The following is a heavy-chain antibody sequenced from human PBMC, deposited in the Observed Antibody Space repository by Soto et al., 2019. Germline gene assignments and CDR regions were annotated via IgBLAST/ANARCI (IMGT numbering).Heavy chain of an antibody. CDR3: ARHSSDSYYDFWSGYSWFDP. Sequence: PSETLSLTCTVSGGSISSSSYYWGWIRQPPGKGLEWIGSIYYSGSTYYNPSLKSRVTISVDTSKNQFSLKLSYVTAADTAVYYCARHSSDSYYDFWSGYSWFDPWGQGNLVTVSS. CDR2: IYYSGST. V-gene: IGHV4-39*01. D-gene: IGHD3-3*01. CDR1: GGSISSSSYY. J-gene: IGHJ5*02.